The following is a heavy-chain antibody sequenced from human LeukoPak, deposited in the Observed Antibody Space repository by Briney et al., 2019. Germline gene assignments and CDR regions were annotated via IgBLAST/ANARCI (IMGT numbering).Heavy chain of an antibody. CDR3: AKGYYDYVWGSYYFDY. CDR2: ISGSGGST. CDR1: GFTFSSYA. J-gene: IGHJ4*02. Sequence: GGSLTLSCAASGFTFSSYAMSWVRQAPGKGLEWVSAISGSGGSTYYADSVKGRFTISRDNSRDTLYLQMNSLRAEDTAVYYCAKGYYDYVWGSYYFDYWGQGTLVTVPS. V-gene: IGHV3-23*01. D-gene: IGHD3-16*01.